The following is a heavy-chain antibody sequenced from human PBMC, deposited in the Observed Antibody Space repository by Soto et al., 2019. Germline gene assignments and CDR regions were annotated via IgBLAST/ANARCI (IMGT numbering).Heavy chain of an antibody. CDR3: ARHTDWLLTGYYFDY. Sequence: SETLSLTCTVSGGSISSYYWSWIRQPPGKGLEWIGYIYYSGSTNYNPSLKSRVTISVDTSKNQFSLKLSSVTAADTAVYYCARHTDWLLTGYYFDYWGQGTLVTVSS. D-gene: IGHD3-9*01. V-gene: IGHV4-59*08. J-gene: IGHJ4*02. CDR1: GGSISSYY. CDR2: IYYSGST.